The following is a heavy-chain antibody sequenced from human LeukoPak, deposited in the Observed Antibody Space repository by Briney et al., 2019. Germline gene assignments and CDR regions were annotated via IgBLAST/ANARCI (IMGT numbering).Heavy chain of an antibody. D-gene: IGHD2-2*01. J-gene: IGHJ4*02. CDR1: GFTFSTYG. V-gene: IGHV3-33*06. CDR3: AKASGRYCSSTRCQAPLDY. Sequence: GRSLRLSCAASGFTFSTYGMHWVRQAPGRGLEWVAVIWFDGSNKYNADSVRGRFTISRDNYKNTLYLEMNSLRDEDTAVYYCAKASGRYCSSTRCQAPLDYWGQGTLVTVSS. CDR2: IWFDGSNK.